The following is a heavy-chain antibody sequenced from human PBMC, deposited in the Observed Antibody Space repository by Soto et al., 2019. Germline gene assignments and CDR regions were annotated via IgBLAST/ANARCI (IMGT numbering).Heavy chain of an antibody. CDR2: IIPMLGTA. CDR3: ARRGYYFGSGSLGDYYAMDV. CDR1: GGTFDNYA. J-gene: IGHJ6*02. Sequence: SVKVSCKASGGTFDNYAVSWVRQAPGQGLEWMGGIIPMLGTANYAQRFQGRVTITADTSTRTAYMELSSLKSEDTAVYYCARRGYYFGSGSLGDYYAMDVWGQGTTVTVSS. V-gene: IGHV1-69*06. D-gene: IGHD3-10*01.